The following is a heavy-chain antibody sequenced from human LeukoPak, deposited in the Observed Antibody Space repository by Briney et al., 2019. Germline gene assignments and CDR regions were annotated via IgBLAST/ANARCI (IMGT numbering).Heavy chain of an antibody. CDR1: GGSISSNSYY. D-gene: IGHD6-19*01. CDR3: AGHPAERTVAGSF. Sequence: SETLSLTCTVSGGSISSNSYYWGWIRQPPGEGLEWIGSIYYNGNTFHNPSLKSRVTISVDTSKNQFSLEVTSVTAEDTAVYYCAGHPAERTVAGSFWGQGILVTVSS. CDR2: IYYNGNT. J-gene: IGHJ4*02. V-gene: IGHV4-39*01.